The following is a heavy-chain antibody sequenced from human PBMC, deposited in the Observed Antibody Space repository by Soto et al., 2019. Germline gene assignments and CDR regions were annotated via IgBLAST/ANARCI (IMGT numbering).Heavy chain of an antibody. V-gene: IGHV1-18*01. Sequence: GASVKVSCKTSGYTFNTYGINWVRQAPGQGLELMGWISAYDGKTTYAEKFQGRVTLTTDTSTSTAYMELRSLRSDDTAVYYCARESLDSIAVAGIGTSFDYWGQGTLVTVSS. CDR1: GYTFNTYG. CDR3: ARESLDSIAVAGIGTSFDY. D-gene: IGHD6-19*01. J-gene: IGHJ4*02. CDR2: ISAYDGKT.